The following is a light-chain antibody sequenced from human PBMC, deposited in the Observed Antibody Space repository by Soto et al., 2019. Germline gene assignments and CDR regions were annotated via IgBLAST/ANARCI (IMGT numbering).Light chain of an antibody. Sequence: QSVLTQPPPPSGASGQSVTISCPGTSSDVGGYNYVSWYQQHPGKAPKLMIYEVSKRPSGVPDRFSGSKSGNTASLTVSGLQAEDEADYYCSSHAGSKRVFGTGTKVTVL. CDR1: SSDVGGYNY. V-gene: IGLV2-8*01. CDR2: EVS. J-gene: IGLJ1*01. CDR3: SSHAGSKRV.